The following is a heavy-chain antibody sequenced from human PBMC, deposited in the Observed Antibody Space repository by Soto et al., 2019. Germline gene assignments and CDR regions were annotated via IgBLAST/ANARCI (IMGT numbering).Heavy chain of an antibody. CDR2: IYYSGST. CDR3: ARSRYTSGWWTPPFDY. D-gene: IGHD6-19*01. CDR1: GGSISSYY. V-gene: IGHV4-59*01. J-gene: IGHJ4*02. Sequence: SETLSLTCAVSGGSISSYYWSWIRQPPGKGLEWIGYIYYSGSTNYNPSLKSRVTISVDTSKNQFSLKLTSVTAADTALYYCARSRYTSGWWTPPFDYWGQGTLVTGSS.